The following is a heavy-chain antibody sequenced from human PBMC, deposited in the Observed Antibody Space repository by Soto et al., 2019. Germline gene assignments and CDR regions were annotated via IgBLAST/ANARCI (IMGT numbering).Heavy chain of an antibody. CDR2: IYYSGST. CDR1: GGSISSNSYY. Sequence: SETLSLTCTVSGGSISSNSYYWGWIRQPPRKGLEWIGSIYYSGSTYYNPSLKNRITISVDTSKNQFSLKLSSATAADTAVYYCARLVYDSSGYRPGWGQGTLVTVSS. J-gene: IGHJ4*02. V-gene: IGHV4-39*01. D-gene: IGHD3-22*01. CDR3: ARLVYDSSGYRPG.